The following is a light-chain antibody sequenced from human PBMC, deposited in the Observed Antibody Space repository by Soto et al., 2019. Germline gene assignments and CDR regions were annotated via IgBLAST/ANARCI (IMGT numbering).Light chain of an antibody. Sequence: ENVLTQSPGTLSLSPGERATLSCRASQSVSSSYLAWYQQKPGQAPRLLIFGASSRATGIPDRFSGSGSGTDFTLTISRLEPEDFAVYYCQQYYNWPLTFGGGTKVEIK. CDR3: QQYYNWPLT. J-gene: IGKJ4*01. CDR2: GAS. CDR1: QSVSSSY. V-gene: IGKV3-20*01.